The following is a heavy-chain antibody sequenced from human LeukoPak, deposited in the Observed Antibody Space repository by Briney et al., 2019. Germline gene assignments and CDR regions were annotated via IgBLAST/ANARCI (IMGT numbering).Heavy chain of an antibody. J-gene: IGHJ2*01. V-gene: IGHV5-51*01. CDR3: ARRPGWYFDL. Sequence: GESLKISCKGSGYSFTSYWIGWVRQMPGKGLEWMGIIYPGDSDTTYSPSFQGQVTISADRSTSTAYLQWSSLKASVTAMYYCARRPGWYFDLWGRGTLVSASS. CDR2: IYPGDSDT. CDR1: GYSFTSYW.